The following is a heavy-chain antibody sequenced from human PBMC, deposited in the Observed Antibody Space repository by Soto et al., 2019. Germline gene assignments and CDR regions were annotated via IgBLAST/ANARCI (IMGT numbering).Heavy chain of an antibody. Sequence: EVQLLESGGGLVQPGGSLRLSCAASGFTFSSYAMSWVRQAPGKGLEWVSAISGSGGSTYYADSVKGRFTISRDNSKKTLYLQMQIMRAEDTAVYYCAGATVTTPSYGMDVWGQGTTVTVSS. D-gene: IGHD4-4*01. J-gene: IGHJ6*02. CDR3: AGATVTTPSYGMDV. V-gene: IGHV3-23*01. CDR1: GFTFSSYA. CDR2: ISGSGGST.